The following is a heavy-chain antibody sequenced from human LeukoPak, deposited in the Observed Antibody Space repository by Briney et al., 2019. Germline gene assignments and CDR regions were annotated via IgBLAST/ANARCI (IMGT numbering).Heavy chain of an antibody. Sequence: PSETLSLTCAVYGGSFSGYYWSWICQPPGKGLEWIGEINHSGSTNYNPSLKSRVTISVDTSKNQFSLKLSSVTAADTAVYYCARGIAVAGTGDYWGQGTLVTVSS. CDR2: INHSGST. D-gene: IGHD6-19*01. CDR3: ARGIAVAGTGDY. J-gene: IGHJ4*02. CDR1: GGSFSGYY. V-gene: IGHV4-34*01.